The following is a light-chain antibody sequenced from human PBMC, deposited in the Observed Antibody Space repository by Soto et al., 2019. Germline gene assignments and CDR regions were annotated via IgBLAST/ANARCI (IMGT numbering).Light chain of an antibody. CDR3: QSYDSSLSGWV. CDR2: GNN. V-gene: IGLV1-40*01. CDR1: SSNIGAGYD. Sequence: QSALTQPPSVSGAPGQRVTISCTGSSSNIGAGYDVHWYQQLPGTAPKLLIYGNNNRSSGVPDRFSGSKSATSDSLAITGLQAEDEADYYCQSYDSSLSGWVFGGGTKLTVL. J-gene: IGLJ3*02.